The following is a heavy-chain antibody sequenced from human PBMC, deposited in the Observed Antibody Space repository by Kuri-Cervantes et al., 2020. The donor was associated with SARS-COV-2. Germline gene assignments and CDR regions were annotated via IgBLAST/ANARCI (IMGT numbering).Heavy chain of an antibody. CDR3: ARGMGRYSGSFDY. Sequence: GESLKISCAASGFTFSSYSMNWVRQAPGKGLEWVSYISSSSSTIYYADSVKGRFTISRDNAKNSLYLQMNSLRAEDTAVYYCARGMGRYSGSFDYWGQGTLVTVSS. J-gene: IGHJ4*02. CDR2: ISSSSSTI. V-gene: IGHV3-48*01. CDR1: GFTFSSYS. D-gene: IGHD5-12*01.